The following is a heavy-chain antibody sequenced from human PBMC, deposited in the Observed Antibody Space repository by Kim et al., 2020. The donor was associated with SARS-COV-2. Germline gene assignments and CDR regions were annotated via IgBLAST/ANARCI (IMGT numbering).Heavy chain of an antibody. Sequence: GSTYYNPSLKSRVTISVDTSKNQFSLKLSSVTAADTAVYYCAIQAAGTGYWGQGTLVTVSS. V-gene: IGHV4-39*01. J-gene: IGHJ4*02. CDR3: AIQAAGTGY. CDR2: GST. D-gene: IGHD6-13*01.